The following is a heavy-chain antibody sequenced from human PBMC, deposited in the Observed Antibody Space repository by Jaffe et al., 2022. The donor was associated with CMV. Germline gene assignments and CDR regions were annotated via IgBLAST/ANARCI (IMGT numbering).Heavy chain of an antibody. D-gene: IGHD2-2*01. CDR3: AKYQLLPPLGNYYYYGMDV. CDR2: ISGSGGST. V-gene: IGHV3-23*01. CDR1: GFTFSSYA. Sequence: EVQLLESGGGLVQPGGSLRLSCAASGFTFSSYAMSWVRQAPGKGLEWVSAISGSGGSTYYADSVKGRFTISRDNSKNTLYLQMNSLRAEDTAVYYCAKYQLLPPLGNYYYYGMDVWGQGTTVTVSS. J-gene: IGHJ6*02.